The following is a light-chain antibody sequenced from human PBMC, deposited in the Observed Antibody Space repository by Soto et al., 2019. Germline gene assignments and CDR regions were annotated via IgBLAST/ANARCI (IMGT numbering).Light chain of an antibody. CDR2: GAS. Sequence: DIQMTQSPSSLSASVGDRVTITCRASRDIANYLAWYQQKPGKVPQLLIYGASTLQSGVPSRFSGSGSGTDFTRTISSLQPEDVATYYCQKSNSSPFTFGPGTKVNIK. CDR1: RDIANY. V-gene: IGKV1-27*01. J-gene: IGKJ3*01. CDR3: QKSNSSPFT.